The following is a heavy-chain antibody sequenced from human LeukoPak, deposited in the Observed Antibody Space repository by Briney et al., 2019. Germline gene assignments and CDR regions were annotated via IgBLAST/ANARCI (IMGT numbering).Heavy chain of an antibody. D-gene: IGHD3-22*01. V-gene: IGHV4-30-4*08. Sequence: SETLSLTCTVSGGSISSGGNYWSWIRQSPGKGLEWIGNIYHNGNTRYNPSLKSRVAISVDTSKNQFSLKLSSVTAADTAVYYCARQYYYDSIGYYVDYWGQGTLVTVSA. CDR1: GGSISSGGNY. CDR2: IYHNGNT. J-gene: IGHJ4*02. CDR3: ARQYYYDSIGYYVDY.